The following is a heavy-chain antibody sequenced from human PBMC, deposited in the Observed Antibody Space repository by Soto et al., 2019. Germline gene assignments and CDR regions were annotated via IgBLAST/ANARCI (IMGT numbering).Heavy chain of an antibody. V-gene: IGHV1-69*01. Sequence: QVQLVQSGGEGAKPGSSVKVSCPATGGTFSRFALSYVQQSHEQCLEWMVEIIPNSGSVKYVQKFQGRHTISADATASTVYIDLSMVGSEDKAVYYCAGESSLPAYSYYGMDVWCQSTTGTVYS. CDR3: AGESSLPAYSYYGMDV. D-gene: IGHD3-10*01. CDR2: IIPNSGSV. CDR1: GGTFSRFA. J-gene: IGHJ6*02.